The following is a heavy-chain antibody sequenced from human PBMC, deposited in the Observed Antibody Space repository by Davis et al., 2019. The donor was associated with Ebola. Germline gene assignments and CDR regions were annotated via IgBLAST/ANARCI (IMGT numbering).Heavy chain of an antibody. V-gene: IGHV3-66*01. Sequence: PGGSLRLSCAPSGFTVTSNYMSWVRQAPGQGLEWVSVIFGGGTTHYADSVKGRFSISRDNAKNSLYLQMNSLRAEDTAVYYCALEFDPWGQGTLVTVSS. J-gene: IGHJ5*02. CDR1: GFTVTSNY. CDR2: IFGGGTT. CDR3: ALEFDP.